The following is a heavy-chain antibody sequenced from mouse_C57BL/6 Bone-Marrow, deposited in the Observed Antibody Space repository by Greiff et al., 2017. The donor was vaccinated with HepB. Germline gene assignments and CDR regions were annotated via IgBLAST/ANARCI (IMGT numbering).Heavy chain of an antibody. CDR3: ARRDYYGSSSYWNFDV. J-gene: IGHJ1*03. V-gene: IGHV5-6*01. CDR2: ISSGGSYT. Sequence: EVQGVESGGDLVKPGGSLKLSCAASGFTFSSYGMSWVRQTPDKRLEWVATISSGGSYTYYPDSVKGRFTISRDNAKNTLYLQMSSLKSEDTAMYYCARRDYYGSSSYWNFDVWGTGTTVTVSS. CDR1: GFTFSSYG. D-gene: IGHD1-1*01.